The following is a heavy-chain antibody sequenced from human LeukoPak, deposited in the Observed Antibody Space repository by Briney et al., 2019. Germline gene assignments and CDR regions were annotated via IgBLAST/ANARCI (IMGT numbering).Heavy chain of an antibody. CDR3: ARLSYYYEFDY. CDR2: IYDSGIT. D-gene: IGHD3-22*01. J-gene: IGHJ4*02. CDR1: GGSISSANW. V-gene: IGHV4-4*02. Sequence: PSETLSLTCAVSGGSISSANWWSWVRQPPGKGLEWIGEIYDSGITNYNPSLKGRVTISVDKSKNQFSLKLSSVTAADTAVYYCARLSYYYEFDYWGQGTLVTVSS.